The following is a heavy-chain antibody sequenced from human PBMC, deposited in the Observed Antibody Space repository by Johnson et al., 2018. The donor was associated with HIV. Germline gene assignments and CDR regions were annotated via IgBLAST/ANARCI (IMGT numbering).Heavy chain of an antibody. CDR1: GVIFSDYY. CDR3: ARGSRYTYDNDDAHLLHAFDI. Sequence: VQLVESGGGVVQPGGSLRLSCAVSGVIFSDYYMSWIRQAPGKGLEWVSGISGSGGSTYYADSVKGRFSISRDNSKNTLYLQMNSLRAEDTAVYYCARGSRYTYDNDDAHLLHAFDIRGQGTVVTVSS. D-gene: IGHD3-22*01. V-gene: IGHV3-23*04. J-gene: IGHJ3*02. CDR2: ISGSGGST.